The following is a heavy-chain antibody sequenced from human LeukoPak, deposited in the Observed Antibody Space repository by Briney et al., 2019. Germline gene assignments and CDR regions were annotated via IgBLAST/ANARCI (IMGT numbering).Heavy chain of an antibody. J-gene: IGHJ4*02. Sequence: GGSLRLSCAASGFTFSNYAMNWVRQAPGKGLEWVSTIGSSGGSTYYADSVKGRFTISRDNSKNTLYLQMNSLRAEDTAVYYCARVFRDGYNYPFDYWGQGTLVTVSS. CDR2: IGSSGGST. V-gene: IGHV3-23*01. CDR3: ARVFRDGYNYPFDY. D-gene: IGHD5-24*01. CDR1: GFTFSNYA.